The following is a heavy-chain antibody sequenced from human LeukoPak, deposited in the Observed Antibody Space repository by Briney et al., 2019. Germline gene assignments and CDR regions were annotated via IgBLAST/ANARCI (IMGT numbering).Heavy chain of an antibody. V-gene: IGHV3-7*01. D-gene: IGHD3-10*01. CDR3: ARLIGGELLWFGETIDY. Sequence: GGSLRLSCAASGFTFSSYWMSWVRQAPGKGLEWVANIKQDGSEKYYVDSVKGRFTISRNNAKNSLYLQMNSLRAADTAVYYCARLIGGELLWFGETIDYWGQGTLVTVSS. CDR1: GFTFSSYW. CDR2: IKQDGSEK. J-gene: IGHJ4*02.